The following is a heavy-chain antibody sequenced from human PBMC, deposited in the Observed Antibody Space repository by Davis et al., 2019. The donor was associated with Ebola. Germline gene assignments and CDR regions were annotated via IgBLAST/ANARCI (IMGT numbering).Heavy chain of an antibody. CDR2: IYPGDSDT. Sequence: GESLKISCKASGYNFNKYWIGWVRQMPGKGLEWMGIIYPGDSDTRYSPSLQGQVTISVDKFFNTAYLQWSSLEASDTAIYYCARPVVSRGADAFDIWGQGTMVTVSS. CDR3: ARPVVSRGADAFDI. CDR1: GYNFNKYW. D-gene: IGHD2-8*02. J-gene: IGHJ3*02. V-gene: IGHV5-51*01.